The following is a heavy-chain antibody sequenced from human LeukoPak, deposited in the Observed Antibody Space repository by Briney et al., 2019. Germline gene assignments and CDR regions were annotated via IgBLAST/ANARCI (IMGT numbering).Heavy chain of an antibody. CDR2: IGSSGSPI. CDR3: ANFPSYYYDSSGLRA. CDR1: GFTFSSYE. V-gene: IGHV3-48*03. Sequence: PGGSLRLSCAASGFTFSSYEMNWVRQAPGKGLEWVSYIGSSGSPIYYADSVKGRFTISRDNAKNSLYLQMNSLRAEDTAVYYCANFPSYYYDSSGLRAWGQGTLVTVSS. D-gene: IGHD3-22*01. J-gene: IGHJ5*02.